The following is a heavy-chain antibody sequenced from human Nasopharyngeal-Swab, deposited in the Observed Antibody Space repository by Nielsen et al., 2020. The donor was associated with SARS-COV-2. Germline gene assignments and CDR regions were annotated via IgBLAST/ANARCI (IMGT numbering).Heavy chain of an antibody. J-gene: IGHJ4*02. CDR2: ISYDGSNK. Sequence: GESLNISCAASGFTFSSYGMHWVRQAPGKGLEWVAVISYDGSNKYYADFVKGRFTISRDNSKNTLYLQMNSLRAEDTAVYYCAKDMGIADDSFDYWGQGTLVTVSS. V-gene: IGHV3-30*18. D-gene: IGHD6-13*01. CDR3: AKDMGIADDSFDY. CDR1: GFTFSSYG.